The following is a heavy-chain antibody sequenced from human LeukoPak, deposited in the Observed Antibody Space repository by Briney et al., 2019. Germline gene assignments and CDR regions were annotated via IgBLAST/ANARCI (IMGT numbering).Heavy chain of an antibody. J-gene: IGHJ4*02. V-gene: IGHV4-39*07. CDR2: IYYSGST. D-gene: IGHD5-18*01. CDR1: GGSISSSSYY. Sequence: QSSETLSLTCTVSGGSISSSSYYWGWLRQPPGKGLEWIGSIYYSGSTYYNPSLKSRVTISVDTSKNQFSLKLSSVTAADTAVYYCARDRRGYSLQWGQGTLVTVSS. CDR3: ARDRRGYSLQ.